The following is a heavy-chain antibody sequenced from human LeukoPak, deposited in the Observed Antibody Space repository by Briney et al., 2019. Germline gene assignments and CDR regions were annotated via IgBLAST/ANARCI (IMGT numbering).Heavy chain of an antibody. CDR1: GFTFSSYS. CDR2: ISSSSSTI. Sequence: QSGGSLRLSCAASGFTFSSYSMNWVRQAPGKGLEWVSYISSSSSTIYYADSVKGRFTISRDNAKNSLYLQMNSLRAEDTAVYYCARDQKVVPAAITWFDPWGQGTLVTVSS. CDR3: ARDQKVVPAAITWFDP. D-gene: IGHD2-2*01. V-gene: IGHV3-48*01. J-gene: IGHJ5*02.